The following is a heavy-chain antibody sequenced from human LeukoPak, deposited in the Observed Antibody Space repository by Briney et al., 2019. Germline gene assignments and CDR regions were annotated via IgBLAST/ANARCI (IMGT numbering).Heavy chain of an antibody. CDR3: ARGRGRDGYNWNGWGYYYYMDV. Sequence: RTSETLSLTCTVSGGSISSYYWSWIRQPAGKGLEWIGRIYTSGSTNYNPSLKSRVTISVDTSKNQFSLKLSSVTAADTAVYYCARGRGRDGYNWNGWGYYYYMDVWGKGTTVTISS. CDR1: GGSISSYY. D-gene: IGHD5-24*01. J-gene: IGHJ6*03. CDR2: IYTSGST. V-gene: IGHV4-4*07.